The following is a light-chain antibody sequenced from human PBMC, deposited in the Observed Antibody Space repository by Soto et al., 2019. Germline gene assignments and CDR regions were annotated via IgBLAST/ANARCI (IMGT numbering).Light chain of an antibody. CDR1: QAIRND. Sequence: AIQMTQSPSSLSASIGDRVTITCRASQAIRNDLGWYQQKPGKAPKLLIYAASSLQSGVPSRFSGSGSGTDFTLTISSLQPEDFATYYCLQDYNYPLTFGGGTKVEI. CDR2: AAS. J-gene: IGKJ4*01. CDR3: LQDYNYPLT. V-gene: IGKV1-6*01.